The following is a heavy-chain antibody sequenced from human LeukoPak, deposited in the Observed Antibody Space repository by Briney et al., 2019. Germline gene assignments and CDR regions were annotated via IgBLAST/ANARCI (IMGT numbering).Heavy chain of an antibody. Sequence: PGGSLRLSCAASGFTFSDYYMSWIRQAPGKGLEWVSYISSSGSTIYYADSVKGRFTISRDNAKNSLFLQMNSLRAEDTAVYYCAKDPYGDYTFDYWGQGTLVTVSS. CDR2: ISSSGSTI. CDR3: AKDPYGDYTFDY. J-gene: IGHJ4*02. CDR1: GFTFSDYY. D-gene: IGHD4-17*01. V-gene: IGHV3-11*01.